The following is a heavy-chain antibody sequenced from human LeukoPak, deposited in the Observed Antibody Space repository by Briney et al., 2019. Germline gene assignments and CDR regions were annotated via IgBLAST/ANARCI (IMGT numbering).Heavy chain of an antibody. Sequence: PSETLSLTCTVSGGSISSYYWSWIRQPPGKGLEWMGYIYYSGSTNYNPSLKRRVTVSVDTSKNQFTLKLSSVTAADTAVYYCARDSRNLKYYWFDPWGQGTLVTVSS. V-gene: IGHV4-59*01. J-gene: IGHJ5*02. CDR1: GGSISSYY. CDR3: ARDSRNLKYYWFDP. CDR2: IYYSGST. D-gene: IGHD2-2*01.